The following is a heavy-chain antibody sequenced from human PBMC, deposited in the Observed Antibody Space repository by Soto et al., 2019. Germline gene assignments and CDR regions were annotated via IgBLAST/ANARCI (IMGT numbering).Heavy chain of an antibody. CDR1: GGSISSGGYS. CDR3: ARGGGVYYFDY. CDR2: IYYTGST. J-gene: IGHJ4*02. Sequence: SETLSLTCAVSGGSISSGGYSWSWIRQPPGKGLEWIGYIYYTGSTNYNPSLKSRVTISVDTSKNQFSLQLSSVTAADTAVYYCARGGGVYYFDYWGQGTLVTVSS. D-gene: IGHD2-8*02. V-gene: IGHV4-61*08.